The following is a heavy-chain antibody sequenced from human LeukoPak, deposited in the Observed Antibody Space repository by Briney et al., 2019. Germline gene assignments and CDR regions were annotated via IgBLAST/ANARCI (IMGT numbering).Heavy chain of an antibody. V-gene: IGHV1-46*01. CDR2: INPSGGST. Sequence: VASVKVSCKASGYTFTSYYMHWVRQAPGQGLEWMGIINPSGGSTSYAQKFQGRVTMTRDTSTSTVYMELSSLRSEGTAVYYCARYTMVRGVPLYYFDYWGQGTLVNVSS. D-gene: IGHD3-10*01. CDR1: GYTFTSYY. J-gene: IGHJ4*02. CDR3: ARYTMVRGVPLYYFDY.